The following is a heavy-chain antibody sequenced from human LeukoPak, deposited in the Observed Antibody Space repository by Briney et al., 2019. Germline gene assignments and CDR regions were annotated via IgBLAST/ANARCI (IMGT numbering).Heavy chain of an antibody. D-gene: IGHD6-13*01. Sequence: SETLSLTCDVYGVSFSGYYWSWIRQPPGKGLEWIGEINHSGSTNYNPSLKGRVTISLDTSRNQFSLKLSSVTAADTAVYYCARGIAAAGRHFDYWGQGTLVTVSS. CDR2: INHSGST. J-gene: IGHJ4*02. CDR3: ARGIAAAGRHFDY. CDR1: GVSFSGYY. V-gene: IGHV4-34*01.